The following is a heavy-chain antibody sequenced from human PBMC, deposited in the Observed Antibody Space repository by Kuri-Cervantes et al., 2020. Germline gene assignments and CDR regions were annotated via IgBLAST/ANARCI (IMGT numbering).Heavy chain of an antibody. V-gene: IGHV3-33*08. CDR2: IWYDGSNK. CDR1: GINFRSYD. Sequence: GESLKISCAASGINFRSYDMHWVRQAPGKGWEWVAVIWYDGSNKYYADSVKGRFTISRANSKNTLYLQMNSLRAEDTAVYYCARRGTRRSWYLNDGYDIWGQGTMVTVSS. CDR3: ARRGTRRSWYLNDGYDI. D-gene: IGHD6-13*01. J-gene: IGHJ3*02.